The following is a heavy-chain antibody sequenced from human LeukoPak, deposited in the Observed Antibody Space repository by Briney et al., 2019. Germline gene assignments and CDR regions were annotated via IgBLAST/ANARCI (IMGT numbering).Heavy chain of an antibody. CDR2: ISYSGNT. D-gene: IGHD4-17*01. CDR3: ARLDYGDYRY. V-gene: IGHV4-39*01. CDR1: GGSISSSTYY. J-gene: IGHJ4*02. Sequence: PSETLSLTCTASGGSISSSTYYWGWIRQPPGKGLQWIGSISYSGNTYYNPSLKSRVTIFVDTSKNQFSLKLSSVTAADTAVYYCARLDYGDYRYWGQGTLVTVSS.